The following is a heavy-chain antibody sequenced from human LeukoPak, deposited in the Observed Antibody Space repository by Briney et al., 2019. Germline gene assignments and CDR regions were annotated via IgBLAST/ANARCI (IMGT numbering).Heavy chain of an antibody. CDR1: GYTFIGYY. CDR3: AREGGAVAGTVADY. V-gene: IGHV1-2*06. D-gene: IGHD6-19*01. J-gene: IGHJ4*02. Sequence: ASVKVSCKTSGYTFIGYYIHWLRQAPGQGLEWMGRINPNSGDTNYEQKFQGRVTVNRDTSISTAYMELSSLRSDDTAVYYCAREGGAVAGTVADYWGQGTLVTVSS. CDR2: INPNSGDT.